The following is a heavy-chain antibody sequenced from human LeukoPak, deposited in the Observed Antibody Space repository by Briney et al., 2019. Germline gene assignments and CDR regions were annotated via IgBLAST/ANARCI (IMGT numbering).Heavy chain of an antibody. Sequence: PGGSLRLSCAASGFTFSSYSMNWVRQAPGKGLEWVSSISSSSSYIYYADSVKGRFTISRDNAKNSLYLQMNSLRAEDTAVYYCARDSRIAARPDYYYYMDVWGKGTTVTVSS. V-gene: IGHV3-21*01. J-gene: IGHJ6*03. CDR1: GFTFSSYS. D-gene: IGHD6-6*01. CDR2: ISSSSSYI. CDR3: ARDSRIAARPDYYYYMDV.